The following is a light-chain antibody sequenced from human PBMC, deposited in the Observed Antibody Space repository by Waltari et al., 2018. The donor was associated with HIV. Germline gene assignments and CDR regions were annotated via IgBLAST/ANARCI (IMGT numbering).Light chain of an antibody. CDR3: YSTSDDNVV. CDR1: KLPEKY. V-gene: IGLV3-27*01. CDR2: KDT. J-gene: IGLJ2*01. Sequence: SYALTQPSSVSVFPGQTARITCSGDKLPEKYARWFQQRPGQAPVLLIYKDTERPSWISERFSGSSSGTTVTLTITGAQVEDEADYYCYSTSDDNVVFGGGTKLMVL.